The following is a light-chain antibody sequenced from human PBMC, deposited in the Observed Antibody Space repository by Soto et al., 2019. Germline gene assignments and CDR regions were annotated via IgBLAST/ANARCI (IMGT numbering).Light chain of an antibody. J-gene: IGLJ1*01. V-gene: IGLV2-23*02. CDR3: PSYAGSSFYV. Sequence: QSVLTQPASVSGSPGQSITISCTGTSSDIGNYKLVSWFQQHPGKAPRLIIFAVTERPAGISVRFSGSKSGNTASLTISGLQAEDEADYYCPSYAGSSFYVFGTGTKVTVL. CDR1: SSDIGNYKL. CDR2: AVT.